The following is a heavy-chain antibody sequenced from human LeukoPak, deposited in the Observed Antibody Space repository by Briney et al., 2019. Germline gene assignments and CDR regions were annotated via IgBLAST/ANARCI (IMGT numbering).Heavy chain of an antibody. CDR1: GITFSNFA. D-gene: IGHD4-17*01. CDR2: IGGSGGGT. CDR3: ARGRTTSPANWFDP. V-gene: IGHV3-23*01. J-gene: IGHJ5*02. Sequence: GGSLRLSCAASGITFSNFAMSWVRLAPGKGLEWVSAIGGSGGGTYYADSVKGRFTISRDNSKNTLYLQMNCLRAGDTAVYYCARGRTTSPANWFDPWGQGTLVTVSS.